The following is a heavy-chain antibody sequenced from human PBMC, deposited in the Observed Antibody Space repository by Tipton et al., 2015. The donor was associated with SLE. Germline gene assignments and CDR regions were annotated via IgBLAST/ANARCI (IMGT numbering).Heavy chain of an antibody. V-gene: IGHV4-34*01. Sequence: GSLRLSCAVYGGSFRGYYWSWIRQPPGKGLEWIGEINHSGSTNYNPSLKSRVTISVDTSKNQFSLKLSSVTAADTAVYYCARAGAVVGATIDYWGQGTLVTVSS. CDR2: INHSGST. CDR3: ARAGAVVGATIDY. D-gene: IGHD1-26*01. J-gene: IGHJ4*02. CDR1: GGSFRGYY.